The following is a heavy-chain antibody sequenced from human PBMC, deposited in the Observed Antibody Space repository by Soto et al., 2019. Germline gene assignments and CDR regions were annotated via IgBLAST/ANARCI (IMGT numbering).Heavy chain of an antibody. Sequence: QVQLQESGPGLVKPSQTLSLTCTVSGGSISSGGYYWSWIRQHPGKGLEWIGYIYYSGSTYYNPSLKSRFTISVDTFKNQFSLKLSFGTAADTAVYYCARDFSRSGGSCHFDYWGQGTLVTVSS. CDR2: IYYSGST. J-gene: IGHJ4*02. CDR1: GGSISSGGYY. D-gene: IGHD2-15*01. CDR3: ARDFSRSGGSCHFDY. V-gene: IGHV4-31*03.